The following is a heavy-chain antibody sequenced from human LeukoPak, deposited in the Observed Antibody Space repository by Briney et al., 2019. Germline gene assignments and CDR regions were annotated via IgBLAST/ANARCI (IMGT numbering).Heavy chain of an antibody. CDR1: GYSFTSYW. D-gene: IGHD6-13*01. CDR2: IYPGDSDT. CDR3: ASPAYSSSWYGGY. Sequence: GESLKISCKGSGYSFTSYWIGWLRQMPGKGLGWMGIIYPGDSDTRYSPSFQGQVTISADKSISTAYLQWSSLKASDTAMYYCASPAYSSSWYGGYWGQGTLVTVSS. J-gene: IGHJ4*02. V-gene: IGHV5-51*01.